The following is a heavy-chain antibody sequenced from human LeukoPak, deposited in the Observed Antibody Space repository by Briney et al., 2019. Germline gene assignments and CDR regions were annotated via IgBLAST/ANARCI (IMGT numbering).Heavy chain of an antibody. CDR2: INPSGGNT. CDR1: GYTFTSFG. J-gene: IGHJ4*02. Sequence: ASVRVSCKASGYTFTSFGISWVRQAPGQGLEWMGIINPSGGNTNYAQKFQGRVTMTRDTSTGTVYMELSSLRSEDTAVYYCARVLAAAGTGDYWGQGTLVTVSS. CDR3: ARVLAAAGTGDY. D-gene: IGHD6-13*01. V-gene: IGHV1-46*01.